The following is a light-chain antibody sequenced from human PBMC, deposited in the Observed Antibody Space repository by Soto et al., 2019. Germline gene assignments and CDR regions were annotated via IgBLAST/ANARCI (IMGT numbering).Light chain of an antibody. CDR3: SSYTSSSTYVV. J-gene: IGLJ2*01. Sequence: QSALTQPASVSGSPGQSITISCTGTSSDVGGYNYVSWYQQHPGKAPKLMIYDVSNRPSGVSNRFSGSKSGNTASLTISGPQAEDEADYYCSSYTSSSTYVVFGGWTKVTVL. V-gene: IGLV2-14*01. CDR2: DVS. CDR1: SSDVGGYNY.